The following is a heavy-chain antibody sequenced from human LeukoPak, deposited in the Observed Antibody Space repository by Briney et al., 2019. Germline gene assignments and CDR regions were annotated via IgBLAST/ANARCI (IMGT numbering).Heavy chain of an antibody. J-gene: IGHJ4*02. CDR1: GGSFSGYY. CDR3: ARETDGDYFDY. D-gene: IGHD4-17*01. Sequence: SETLSLTCAVYGGSFSGYYWSWTRQPPGKGLEWIGEINHSGSTNYNPSLKSRVTISADTSKNQFSLKLSSVTAADTAVYYCARETDGDYFDYWGQGTLVTVSS. CDR2: INHSGST. V-gene: IGHV4-34*01.